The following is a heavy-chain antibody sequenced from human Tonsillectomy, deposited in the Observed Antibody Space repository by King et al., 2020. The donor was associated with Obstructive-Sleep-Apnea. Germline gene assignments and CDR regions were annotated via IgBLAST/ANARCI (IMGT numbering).Heavy chain of an antibody. V-gene: IGHV1-69*12. J-gene: IGHJ4*02. CDR3: ARDDYYDSSGYYYFDY. CDR2: IIPIFCTA. CDR1: GGTFSSYA. Sequence: QLVQSGAEVKKPGSSVKVSCKASGGTFSSYAISWVRQAPGQGLEWMGGIIPIFCTANYAQKVQGRVTITADESTSTAYMELSSLRSEDTAVYYCARDDYYDSSGYYYFDYWGQGTLVTVSS. D-gene: IGHD3-22*01.